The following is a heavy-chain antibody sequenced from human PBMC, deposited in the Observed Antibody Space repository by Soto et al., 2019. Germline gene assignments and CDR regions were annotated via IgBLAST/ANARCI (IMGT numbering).Heavy chain of an antibody. CDR3: ARATDYYDSSGYFDS. J-gene: IGHJ4*02. V-gene: IGHV3-33*01. Sequence: QVQLVESGGGVVQPGRSLRLSCAASGFTFSSYGMHWVRQAPGKGLEWVAIIWYDGSNKYYTDSVKGRFTISRDNSKNTPYLQTNSLRAEDTAVYYCARATDYYDSSGYFDSWGQGTLVTVSS. CDR1: GFTFSSYG. D-gene: IGHD3-22*01. CDR2: IWYDGSNK.